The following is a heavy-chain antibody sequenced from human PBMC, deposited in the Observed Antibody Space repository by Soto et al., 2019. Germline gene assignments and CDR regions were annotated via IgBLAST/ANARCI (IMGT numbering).Heavy chain of an antibody. V-gene: IGHV4-59*01. J-gene: IGHJ4*02. D-gene: IGHD3-10*01. CDR1: GGSIRSYY. CDR3: ARGSMVRGPTPFDY. CDR2: VYYSGSA. Sequence: PSETLSLTCNVSGGSIRSYYWNWIRQPPGKTLEWIGDVYYSGSANYNPSLKSRVTISVDMSKNQFPLKLNSVTAADTAVYYCARGSMVRGPTPFDYWGQGTLVTVSS.